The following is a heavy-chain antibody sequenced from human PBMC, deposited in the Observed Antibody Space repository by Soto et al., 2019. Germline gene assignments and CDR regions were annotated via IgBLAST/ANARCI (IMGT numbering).Heavy chain of an antibody. CDR2: ISYDGSNK. CDR3: AVGYRTPGP. V-gene: IGHV3-30*03. D-gene: IGHD6-13*01. J-gene: IGHJ5*02. Sequence: QVQLVESGGGVVQPGRSLRLSCAASGFTFSSYGMHWVRQAPGKGLEWVAVISYDGSNKYYADSVKGRFTISRDNSKNALYLQMNSLRAEDTAVYDCAVGYRTPGPWGQGTLVTVSS. CDR1: GFTFSSYG.